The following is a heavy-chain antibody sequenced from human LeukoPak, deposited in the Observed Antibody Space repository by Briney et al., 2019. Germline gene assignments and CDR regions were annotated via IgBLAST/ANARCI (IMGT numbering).Heavy chain of an antibody. CDR3: ARVLGTVTAYYFDY. J-gene: IGHJ4*02. Sequence: ASVKVSCKASGYTFTSYDINWVRQATGQGLEWMGWMNPNSGNTGYAQKFQGRVTMTRNTSISTAYMELRSLRSDDTAVYYCARVLGTVTAYYFDYWGQGTLVTVSS. V-gene: IGHV1-8*01. D-gene: IGHD2-21*02. CDR2: MNPNSGNT. CDR1: GYTFTSYD.